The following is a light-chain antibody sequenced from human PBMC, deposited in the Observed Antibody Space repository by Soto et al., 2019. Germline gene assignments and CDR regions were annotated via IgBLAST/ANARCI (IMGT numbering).Light chain of an antibody. J-gene: IGLJ2*01. V-gene: IGLV2-8*01. Sequence: QSVLTQPPSASGSPGQSVTISCTGTSSDVGAYNYVSWYQQHPGKAPKLMIYEVNKRPSGVPDRFSGSKSGNTASLTVSGLQAEDEADYYCTSYGGGHNSVLIGGGTKLTVL. CDR2: EVN. CDR1: SSDVGAYNY. CDR3: TSYGGGHNSVL.